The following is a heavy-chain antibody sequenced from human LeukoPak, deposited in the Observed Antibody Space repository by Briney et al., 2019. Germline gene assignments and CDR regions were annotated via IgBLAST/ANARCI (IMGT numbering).Heavy chain of an antibody. CDR2: ISSGSRDI. V-gene: IGHV3-21*01. J-gene: IGHJ5*02. CDR1: GFTFRSYT. CDR3: ARDPPYCSGGSCTPRNWFDP. Sequence: GGSLRLSCVASGFTFRSYTMNWVRQAPGKGLEWVSSISSGSRDIYYADSVKGRFTISRDNAKNSLYLQMNSLRAEDTAVYYCARDPPYCSGGSCTPRNWFDPWGQGTLVTVSS. D-gene: IGHD2-15*01.